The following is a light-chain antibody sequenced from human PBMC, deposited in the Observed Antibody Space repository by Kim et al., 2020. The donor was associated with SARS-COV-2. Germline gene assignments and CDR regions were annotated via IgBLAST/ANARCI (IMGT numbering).Light chain of an antibody. CDR3: HQYGSSPGT. CDR2: DAS. CDR1: QSVSSNS. V-gene: IGKV3-20*01. Sequence: SPGERATSSCRASQSVSSNSLAWYHQKPGQAPRLLIYDASRRASGTPDRLSGSGSGTDFTLTISRLEPEDFAVYYCHQYGSSPGTFGQGTKVDIK. J-gene: IGKJ1*01.